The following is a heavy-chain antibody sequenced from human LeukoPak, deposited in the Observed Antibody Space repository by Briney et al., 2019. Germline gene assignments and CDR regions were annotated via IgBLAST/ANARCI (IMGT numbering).Heavy chain of an antibody. V-gene: IGHV3-74*01. D-gene: IGHD4-23*01. J-gene: IGHJ4*02. Sequence: PGGSLRLSCAASGFTFSSYSMNWVRQAPGKGLVWVSRINSDGSSTSYADSVKGRFTISRDNAKNTLYLQMNSLRAEDTAVYYCAKDQYGGNSGGGDLWGQGTLVTVSS. CDR3: AKDQYGGNSGGGDL. CDR2: INSDGSST. CDR1: GFTFSSYS.